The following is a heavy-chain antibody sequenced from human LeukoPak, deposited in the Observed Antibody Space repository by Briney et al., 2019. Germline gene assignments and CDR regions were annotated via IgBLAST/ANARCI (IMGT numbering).Heavy chain of an antibody. CDR2: IYTSGST. J-gene: IGHJ4*02. D-gene: IGHD3-22*01. V-gene: IGHV4-4*07. CDR1: SGSINSYY. CDR3: ARVAYYYDSSGSSRGYYFDY. Sequence: SETLSLTCTVSSGSINSYYWSWTRQPAGKGLEWIGRIYTSGSTNYNPSLKSRVTISVDKSKNQLSLKLNSVTAADTALYYCARVAYYYDSSGSSRGYYFDYWGQGTLVTVSS.